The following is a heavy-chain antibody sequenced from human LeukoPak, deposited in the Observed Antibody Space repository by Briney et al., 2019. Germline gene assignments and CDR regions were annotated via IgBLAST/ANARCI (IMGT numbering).Heavy chain of an antibody. V-gene: IGHV4-61*02. CDR2: IYTSGST. J-gene: IGHJ4*02. Sequence: SETLSLTCTVSGGSISSGSYYWSWIRQPAGKGLEWIGRIYTSGSTNYNPSLKSRVTISGDTSKNQFSLKLSSVTAADTAVYYCARVRRTVAHFDYWGQGTLVTVSS. CDR1: GGSISSGSYY. D-gene: IGHD6-19*01. CDR3: ARVRRTVAHFDY.